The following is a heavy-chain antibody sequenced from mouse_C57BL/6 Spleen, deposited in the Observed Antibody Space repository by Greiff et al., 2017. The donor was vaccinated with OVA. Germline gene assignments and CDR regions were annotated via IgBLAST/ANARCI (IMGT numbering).Heavy chain of an antibody. CDR3: ARYYGSSAWFAY. D-gene: IGHD1-1*01. Sequence: QVQLQQPGAELVKPGASVKMSCKASGYTFTSYWITWVKQRPGQGLEWIGDIYPGSGSTNYNEKFKSKATLTVDTSSSTAYMQLSSLTAEDSAVYYCARYYGSSAWFAYWGQGTLVTGSA. V-gene: IGHV1-55*01. CDR1: GYTFTSYW. CDR2: IYPGSGST. J-gene: IGHJ3*01.